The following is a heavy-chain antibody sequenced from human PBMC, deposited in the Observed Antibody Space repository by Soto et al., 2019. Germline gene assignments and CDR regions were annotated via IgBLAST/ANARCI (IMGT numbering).Heavy chain of an antibody. Sequence: EVQLLDSGGGLVQPGGSLRLSCAASGFTFSNYAMSWVRQAPGKGLEWVSGISGSGGSTYYADSVKGRFTISRDNSKNTLSLQMNSLRAEDTAVYYCTKTRVYCSGGSCYSDYRGQGTLVTVSS. D-gene: IGHD2-15*01. V-gene: IGHV3-23*01. CDR3: TKTRVYCSGGSCYSDY. J-gene: IGHJ4*02. CDR1: GFTFSNYA. CDR2: ISGSGGST.